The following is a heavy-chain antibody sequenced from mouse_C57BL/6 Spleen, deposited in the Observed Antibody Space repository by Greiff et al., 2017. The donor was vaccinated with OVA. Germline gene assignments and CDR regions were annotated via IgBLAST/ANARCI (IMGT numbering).Heavy chain of an antibody. J-gene: IGHJ2*01. V-gene: IGHV1-53*01. D-gene: IGHD2-5*01. CDR3: SRFVAYYSNYFDY. CDR2: INPSNGGT. CDR1: GYTFTSYW. Sequence: QVQLQQPGPDLVKPGASVKLSCKASGYTFTSYWMHWVKQRPGPGLEWIGNINPSNGGTHYNEKFKSKATLTVDKASSTSYMQFSSLTSEDSAVYYWSRFVAYYSNYFDYWGQGTTLTVSS.